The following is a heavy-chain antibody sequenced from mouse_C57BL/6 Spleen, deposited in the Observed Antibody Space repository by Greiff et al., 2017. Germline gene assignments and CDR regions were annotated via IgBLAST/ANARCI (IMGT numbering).Heavy chain of an antibody. V-gene: IGHV14-1*01. CDR3: TTGPSNPRFAY. D-gene: IGHD4-1*01. CDR1: GFNIKDYY. J-gene: IGHJ3*01. Sequence: EVQLQQSGAELVRPGASVKLSCTASGFNIKDYYMHWVKQRPEQGLEWIGRIDPEDGDTEYAPKFPGKATMTADTSSNTAYLQLSSLTSEDTAVYYCTTGPSNPRFAYWGQGTLVTVSA. CDR2: IDPEDGDT.